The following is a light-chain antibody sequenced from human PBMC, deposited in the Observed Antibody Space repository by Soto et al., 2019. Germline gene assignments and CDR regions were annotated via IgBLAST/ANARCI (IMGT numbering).Light chain of an antibody. CDR1: SSDVGGYNY. Sequence: QSALTQPASVSGSPGQSITISCTGTSSDVGGYNYVSWYQQHPGKAPKLMIYEVSNRPSGVSNRFSGSKSGNTASLTISGLQAEDEADYYCSSYTSSSTSHVVFGGGTQRPS. CDR3: SSYTSSSTSHVV. CDR2: EVS. J-gene: IGLJ2*01. V-gene: IGLV2-14*01.